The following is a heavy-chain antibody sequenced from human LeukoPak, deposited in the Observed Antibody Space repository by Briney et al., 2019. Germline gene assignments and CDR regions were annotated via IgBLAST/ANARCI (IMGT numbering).Heavy chain of an antibody. J-gene: IGHJ6*03. CDR3: ASTYGGGYYYYYMDV. Sequence: GASVKVSCKASGGTFSSYAISWVRQAPGQGLEWMGRIIPIFGTANYAQKFQGRVTITTDESTSTAYMELSSLRSEDTAVYYCASTYGGGYYYYYMDVWGKGTTVTVPS. CDR2: IIPIFGTA. CDR1: GGTFSSYA. D-gene: IGHD2/OR15-2a*01. V-gene: IGHV1-69*05.